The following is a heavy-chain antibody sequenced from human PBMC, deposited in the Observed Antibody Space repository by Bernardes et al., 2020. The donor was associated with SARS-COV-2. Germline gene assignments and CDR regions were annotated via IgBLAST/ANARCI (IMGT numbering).Heavy chain of an antibody. CDR2: IYHSGST. J-gene: IGHJ4*02. D-gene: IGHD6-19*01. CDR1: GGSISSGGYS. Sequence: SETLSLTCAVSGGSISSGGYSWSWIRQPPGKGLEWIGYIYHSGSTYYNPSLKGRFTISRDNSKNTLYLQMNSLRGEDTAVYYCARDLRTEYRSGWPLDYWGQGNLVTVSS. CDR3: ARDLRTEYRSGWPLDY. V-gene: IGHV4-30-2*01.